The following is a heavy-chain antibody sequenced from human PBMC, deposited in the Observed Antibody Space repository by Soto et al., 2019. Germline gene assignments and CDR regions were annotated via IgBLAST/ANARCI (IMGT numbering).Heavy chain of an antibody. CDR3: ARSKRPGAMVRGEYWFDP. J-gene: IGHJ5*02. Sequence: QVQLVQSGAEVKKPGASVKVSCKASGYTFTSYGISWVRQAPGQGLEWMGWISAYNGNTNYAQKLQGRVTMTTDTATSTAYMELRSLRSDDTAVYYCARSKRPGAMVRGEYWFDPWGQGTLVTVSS. CDR2: ISAYNGNT. CDR1: GYTFTSYG. V-gene: IGHV1-18*01. D-gene: IGHD3-10*01.